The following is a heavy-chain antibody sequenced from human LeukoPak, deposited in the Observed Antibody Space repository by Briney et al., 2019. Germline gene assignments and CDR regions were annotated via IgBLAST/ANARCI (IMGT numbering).Heavy chain of an antibody. CDR3: ARITTYSSSWFGDFDS. CDR1: GFTFSTYN. J-gene: IGHJ4*02. D-gene: IGHD6-13*01. V-gene: IGHV3-48*04. Sequence: GGSLRLSCAASGFTFSTYNMNWVRQAPGKGLEWVSYISSSSTTIYYADSVKGRFTISRDNAKNSLYLQMNSLRVEDTVLYYCARITTYSSSWFGDFDSWGQGALVTVSS. CDR2: ISSSSTTI.